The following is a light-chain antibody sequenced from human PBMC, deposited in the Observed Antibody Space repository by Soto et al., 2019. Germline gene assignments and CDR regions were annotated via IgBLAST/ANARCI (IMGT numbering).Light chain of an antibody. Sequence: EIIMTRFPATLSVSPGERATLFCRASHSITSSLAWYHQKPGQAPRLLIYGASTRATGIPARFSGSGSGTQFTLTISSLQSEDFGTYYCQQYDAWPGTFGQGTRVEIK. J-gene: IGKJ1*01. CDR2: GAS. V-gene: IGKV3D-15*01. CDR3: QQYDAWPGT. CDR1: HSITSS.